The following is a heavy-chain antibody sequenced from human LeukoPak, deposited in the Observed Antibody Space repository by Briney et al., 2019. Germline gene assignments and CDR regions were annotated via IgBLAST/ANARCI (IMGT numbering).Heavy chain of an antibody. J-gene: IGHJ6*03. CDR2: ISYDGSNK. CDR3: ARPARPYYYYYYMDV. D-gene: IGHD6-6*01. CDR1: GVTFSSYA. V-gene: IGHV3-30*04. Sequence: GGSLRLSCEASGVTFSSYAMHWVRQAPGKGLEWVAVISYDGSNKYYADSVKGRFTISRDNSKNTLYLQMNSLRAEDTAVYYCARPARPYYYYYYMDVWGKGTTVTVSS.